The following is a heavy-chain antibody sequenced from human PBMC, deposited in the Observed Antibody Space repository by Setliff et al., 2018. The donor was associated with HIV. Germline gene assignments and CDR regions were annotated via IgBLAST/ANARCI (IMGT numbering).Heavy chain of an antibody. CDR2: INSYNGNT. Sequence: ASVKVSCKASGYTFTTYGVNWVRQAPGQGLEWMGWINSYNGNTKFAQKFQGRVTMTTDTSTTTAFMELRSLKADDSGIYYCSRSGVPPYYYYGMDVWGQGTTVTVSS. V-gene: IGHV1-18*04. CDR1: GYTFTTYG. CDR3: SRSGVPPYYYYGMDV. J-gene: IGHJ6*02. D-gene: IGHD3-10*01.